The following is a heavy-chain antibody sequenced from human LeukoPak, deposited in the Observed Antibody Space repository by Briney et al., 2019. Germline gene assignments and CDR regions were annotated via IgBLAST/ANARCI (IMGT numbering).Heavy chain of an antibody. V-gene: IGHV4-59*01. CDR2: IYYSGST. Sequence: PPETLSLSCTHPGGSPRGSCGRWVRRPPGKALEWIGYIYYSGSTNYNPSLKSRVTISVDTSKNQFSLKLNSVTAADTDVYYCARVRALFFDSWGQGSLVTVAS. J-gene: IGHJ4*02. D-gene: IGHD2-21*01. CDR1: GGSPRGSC. CDR3: ARVRALFFDS.